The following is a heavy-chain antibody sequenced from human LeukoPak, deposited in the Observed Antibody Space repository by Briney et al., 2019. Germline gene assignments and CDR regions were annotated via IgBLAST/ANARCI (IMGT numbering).Heavy chain of an antibody. CDR2: ISGSGGST. CDR1: GFTFASYA. J-gene: IGHJ4*02. CDR3: AKHQNKGFDY. Sequence: GGSLRLSCAASGFTFASYAMSWIRQAPGKGLEWVSIISGSGGSTYYVDSVKGRFTISRDNSKNTLYLQMNSLRAEDTAVYYCAKHQNKGFDYWGQGTLVTVSS. V-gene: IGHV3-23*01.